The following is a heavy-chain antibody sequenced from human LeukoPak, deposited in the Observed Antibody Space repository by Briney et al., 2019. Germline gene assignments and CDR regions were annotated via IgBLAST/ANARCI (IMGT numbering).Heavy chain of an antibody. CDR1: GGSISSSSYY. J-gene: IGHJ3*02. Sequence: SETLSLTCSVSGGSISSSSYYWGWIRQPPGKGLEWIGNKYWSGSTYYNPSLKSRVTISVDTSKNQFSLKLSSVTAADTAVYYCATLVPANDFDIWGQGTMVTVSS. CDR3: ATLVPANDFDI. V-gene: IGHV4-39*07. D-gene: IGHD3-10*01. CDR2: KYWSGST.